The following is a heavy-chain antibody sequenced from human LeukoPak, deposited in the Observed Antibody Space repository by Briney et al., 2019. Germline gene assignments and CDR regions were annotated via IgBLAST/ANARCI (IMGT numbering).Heavy chain of an antibody. CDR3: ARASTTFDD. J-gene: IGHJ4*02. D-gene: IGHD1-14*01. CDR2: ISDGGST. Sequence: SETLSLTCSVSGGSITSHYWTWIRQPPGKGLEWIGYISDGGSTNYNASLKSRVSISIDTSKNQFSLKLSSVTAADTAVYFCARASTTFDDWGQGTLVTVSS. CDR1: GGSITSHY. V-gene: IGHV4-59*11.